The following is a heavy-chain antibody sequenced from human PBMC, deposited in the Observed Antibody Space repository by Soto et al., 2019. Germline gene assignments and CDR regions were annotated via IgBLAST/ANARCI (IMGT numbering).Heavy chain of an antibody. D-gene: IGHD4-17*01. CDR3: ARDFWTTANT. V-gene: IGHV4-31*03. CDR1: GGSISSGGYY. Sequence: SETLSLTCTVSGGSISSGGYYWSWIRQHPGKGLEWIGYIYYSGSTYYNPSLKSRVTISVDTSKNQFSLKLSSVTAADTAAYYCARDFWTTANTWGQGTLVTVSS. J-gene: IGHJ5*02. CDR2: IYYSGST.